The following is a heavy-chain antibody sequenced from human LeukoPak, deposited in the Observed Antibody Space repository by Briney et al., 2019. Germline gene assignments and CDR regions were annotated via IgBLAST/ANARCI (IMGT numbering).Heavy chain of an antibody. J-gene: IGHJ5*02. CDR3: ARVWSSGYYYTSHWFDP. D-gene: IGHD3-22*01. Sequence: PSETLSLTCTVSGGSISSGGYYWSWIRQHPGKGLEWIGYIHYSGSTYYNPSLKSRVTISVDTPKNQFSLKLSSVTAADTAVYYCARVWSSGYYYTSHWFDPWGQGTLVTVSS. V-gene: IGHV4-31*03. CDR2: IHYSGST. CDR1: GGSISSGGYY.